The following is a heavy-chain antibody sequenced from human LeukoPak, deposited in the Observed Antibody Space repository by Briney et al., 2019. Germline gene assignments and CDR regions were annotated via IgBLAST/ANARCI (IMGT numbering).Heavy chain of an antibody. CDR2: ISWNSGSI. CDR1: GFTFDDYA. CDR3: AKGSRLYAFDI. D-gene: IGHD3-22*01. J-gene: IGHJ3*02. V-gene: IGHV3-9*01. Sequence: GGSLRLSCAASGFTFDDYAMHWVRQAPGKGLEWVSGISWNSGSIGYADSVKGRFTISRDNAKNSLYLQMNSLRAEDTALYYCAKGSRLYAFDIWGRGTMVTVSS.